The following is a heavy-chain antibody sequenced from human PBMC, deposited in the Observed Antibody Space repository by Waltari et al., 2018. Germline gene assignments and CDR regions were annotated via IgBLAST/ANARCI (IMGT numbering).Heavy chain of an antibody. D-gene: IGHD3-16*01. J-gene: IGHJ6*03. CDR2: INPNSGGT. CDR3: ARGDRSYYYYMDV. CDR1: GSPFTGYY. V-gene: IGHV1-2*02. Sequence: QVQLVQSGAEVKKPGASVKVSCTASGSPFTGYYMHRVRRAPGQGLEWMGWINPNSGGTNYAQKFHGRVTMTRDTSISTAYMELSRLRSDDTAVYYCARGDRSYYYYMDVWGKGTTVTVSS.